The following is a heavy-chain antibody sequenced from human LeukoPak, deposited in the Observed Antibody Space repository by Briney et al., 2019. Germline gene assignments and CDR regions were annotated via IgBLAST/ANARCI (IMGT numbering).Heavy chain of an antibody. D-gene: IGHD2-21*02. V-gene: IGHV1-8*01. CDR1: GYTCSSYD. CDR3: ARGQRVTHRHRAVDY. J-gene: IGHJ4*02. CDR2: RKRNYDNT. Sequence: ASVKLSCTGSGYTCSSYDINCVRHGTRQALERMGYRKRNYDNTAYEKQFQGRVTMTRNHSISTAYMELSSLRSEDTAVYHCARGQRVTHRHRAVDYWGQGTLVTVSS.